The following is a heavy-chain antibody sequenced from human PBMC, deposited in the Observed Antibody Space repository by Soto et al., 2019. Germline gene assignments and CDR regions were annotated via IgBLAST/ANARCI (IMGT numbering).Heavy chain of an antibody. CDR1: GFTFSRYA. Sequence: PGGSLRLSCAGSGFTFSRYAMNWVRQAPGKGLEWVSIISSRGDRTSYAESVKGRFTISRDDSKNALFLHMNSLGAEGTAVYYWAKETGYSYGFQPNALDVWGRGTTVTVSS. CDR2: ISSRGDRT. V-gene: IGHV3-23*01. J-gene: IGHJ6*02. D-gene: IGHD5-18*01. CDR3: AKETGYSYGFQPNALDV.